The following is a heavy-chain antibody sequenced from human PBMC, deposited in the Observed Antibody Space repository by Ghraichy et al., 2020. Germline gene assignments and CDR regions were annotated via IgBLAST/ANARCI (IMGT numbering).Heavy chain of an antibody. CDR3: ARCGNNWNYRLDY. CDR1: GFTFSNYE. V-gene: IGHV3-48*03. D-gene: IGHD1-7*01. Sequence: GSLRLSCAASGFTFSNYELNWIRQAPGKGLEWISYINSRGGTIYYADSVKGRFTISRDNAKNSLDLQMNSLRAEDTAVYYCARCGNNWNYRLDYWGQGTLVSVSS. J-gene: IGHJ4*02. CDR2: INSRGGTI.